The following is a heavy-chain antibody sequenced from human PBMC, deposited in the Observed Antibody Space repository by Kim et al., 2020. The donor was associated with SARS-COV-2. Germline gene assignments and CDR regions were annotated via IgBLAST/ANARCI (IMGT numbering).Heavy chain of an antibody. CDR2: INPSGGST. Sequence: ASVKVSCKASGYTFTSYYMHWVRQAPGQGLEWMGIINPSGGSTSYAQKFQGRVTMTRDTSTSTVYMELSSLRSEDMAVYYCAREEMTGGLDYWGQGTLVTVSS. D-gene: IGHD3-9*01. V-gene: IGHV1-46*01. CDR3: AREEMTGGLDY. CDR1: GYTFTSYY. J-gene: IGHJ4*02.